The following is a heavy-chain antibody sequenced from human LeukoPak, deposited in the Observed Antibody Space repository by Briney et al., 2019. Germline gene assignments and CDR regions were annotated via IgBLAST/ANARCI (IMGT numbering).Heavy chain of an antibody. D-gene: IGHD2-2*01. V-gene: IGHV3-30*02. CDR2: IRYDGSNK. J-gene: IGHJ3*02. CDR3: TRPGYCGSTSCFDAFDI. CDR1: GFTFSSYG. Sequence: GGSLRLSCAASGFTFSSYGMHWVRQAPGKGLEWVAFIRYDGSNKYYADSVKGRFTISRDNSKNTLYLQMNSLRSEDTAVYYCTRPGYCGSTSCFDAFDIWGQGTMVTVSS.